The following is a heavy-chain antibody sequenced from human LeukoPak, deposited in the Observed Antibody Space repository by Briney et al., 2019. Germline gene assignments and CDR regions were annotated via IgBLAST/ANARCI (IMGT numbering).Heavy chain of an antibody. Sequence: WASVKVSCKASGVTFSGYAISWVRQAPGQGLEWMGGIIPIFGTANYAQKFQGKVTITADKSTSTAYMEVSSLRSEDTAAYYCARTYCSGDCYSSRGWFDPWGQGTLVTVSS. J-gene: IGHJ5*02. CDR1: GVTFSGYA. CDR3: ARTYCSGDCYSSRGWFDP. CDR2: IIPIFGTA. D-gene: IGHD2-21*02. V-gene: IGHV1-69*06.